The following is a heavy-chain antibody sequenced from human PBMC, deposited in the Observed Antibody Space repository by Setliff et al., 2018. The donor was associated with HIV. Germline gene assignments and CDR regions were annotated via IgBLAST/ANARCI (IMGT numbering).Heavy chain of an antibody. Sequence: SETLSLTCTVSGGSISTSNYYWGWVRQPPGKGLEWVGNVDYTGSTYYNPSLKSRVTIPVDTSKKQFSLKLSSMTAADTAVYYCARTHYSFNLLEYYYYYYMDVWGKGTTVTVSS. CDR1: GGSISTSNYY. V-gene: IGHV4-39*07. CDR2: VDYTGST. D-gene: IGHD4-4*01. CDR3: ARTHYSFNLLEYYYYYYMDV. J-gene: IGHJ6*03.